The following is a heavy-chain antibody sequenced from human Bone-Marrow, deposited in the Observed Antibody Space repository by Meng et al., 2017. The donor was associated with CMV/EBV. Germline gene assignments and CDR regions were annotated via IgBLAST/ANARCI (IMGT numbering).Heavy chain of an antibody. J-gene: IGHJ6*02. Sequence: GESLKISCAASGFTVSSNYMSWVRQAPGKGLGWVSVIYSGGSTYYADSVKGRFTISRDNSKNTLYLQMNNLRAEDTAVYYCARDGGYCSSTSCYGPYYGMDVWGQGTTVTVSS. CDR1: GFTVSSNY. V-gene: IGHV3-53*01. CDR3: ARDGGYCSSTSCYGPYYGMDV. D-gene: IGHD2-2*01. CDR2: IYSGGST.